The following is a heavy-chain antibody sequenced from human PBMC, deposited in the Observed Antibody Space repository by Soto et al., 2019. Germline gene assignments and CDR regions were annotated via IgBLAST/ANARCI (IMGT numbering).Heavy chain of an antibody. V-gene: IGHV1-3*01. CDR3: AREGVAPDSSGWYYY. CDR2: INAGNGNT. CDR1: GYTFTSYA. Sequence: VASVKVSCKASGYTFTSYAMHWVRQAPGQRLEWMGWINAGNGNTKYSQKFQGRVTITRDTSASTAYMELSSLRSEDTAVYYCAREGVAPDSSGWYYYWGQGTLVTVSS. D-gene: IGHD6-19*01. J-gene: IGHJ4*02.